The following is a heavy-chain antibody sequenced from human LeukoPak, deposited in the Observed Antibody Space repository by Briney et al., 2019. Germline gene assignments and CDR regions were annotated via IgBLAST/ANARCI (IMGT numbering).Heavy chain of an antibody. CDR1: GYSFTSYW. V-gene: IGHV5-51*01. Sequence: GESLKISCKGSGYSFTSYWIGWVRQMPGKGLEWMGIIYPGDSDTRYSPSFQGQVTISADKSISTAYLQWSSLKASDTAMYYCARVGREIDGYNLNYFDYWGQGTLVTVSS. J-gene: IGHJ4*02. CDR2: IYPGDSDT. CDR3: ARVGREIDGYNLNYFDY. D-gene: IGHD5-24*01.